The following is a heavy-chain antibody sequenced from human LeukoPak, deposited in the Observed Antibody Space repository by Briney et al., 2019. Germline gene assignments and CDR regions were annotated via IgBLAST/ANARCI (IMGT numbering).Heavy chain of an antibody. CDR3: AKPSSGYVGCFDP. CDR1: GFTFSSYA. Sequence: KTGGSLRLSCAASGFTFSSYAMSWVRQAPGKGLEWVSAISGSGGSTYYADSVKGRFTISRDNSKNTLYLQMNSLRVDDTAVYYWAKPSSGYVGCFDPWAQGPLVPVSS. J-gene: IGHJ5*02. CDR2: ISGSGGST. D-gene: IGHD3-22*01. V-gene: IGHV3-23*01.